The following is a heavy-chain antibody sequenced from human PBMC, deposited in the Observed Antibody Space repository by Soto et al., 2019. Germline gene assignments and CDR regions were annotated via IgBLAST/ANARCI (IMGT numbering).Heavy chain of an antibody. CDR1: GFTFSSYA. D-gene: IGHD4-17*01. J-gene: IGHJ4*02. V-gene: IGHV3-21*01. CDR2: ISSSSSYI. CDR3: ARYPTTVTSFDY. Sequence: PGGSLRLSCAASGFTFSSYAMSWVRQAPGKGLEWVSSISSSSSYIYYADSVKGRFTISRDNAKNSLYLQMNSLRAEDTAVYYCARYPTTVTSFDYWGQGTLVTVSS.